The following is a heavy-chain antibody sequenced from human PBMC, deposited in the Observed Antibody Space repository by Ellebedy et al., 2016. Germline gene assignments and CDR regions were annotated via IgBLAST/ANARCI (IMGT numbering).Heavy chain of an antibody. Sequence: SETLSLTCAVFGGSISSSNWWNWVRPPPGKGLEWIGEIYHSGITNCNPSLKSRLTISVDKSKNQFSLKLSAVTAADTAVYYCARDPARDYGDCYFDYWGQGTLVTVSS. J-gene: IGHJ4*02. CDR1: GGSISSSNW. V-gene: IGHV4-4*02. CDR3: ARDPARDYGDCYFDY. D-gene: IGHD4-17*01. CDR2: IYHSGIT.